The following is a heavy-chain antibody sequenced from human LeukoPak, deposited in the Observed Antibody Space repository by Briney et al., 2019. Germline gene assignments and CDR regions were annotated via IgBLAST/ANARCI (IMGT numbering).Heavy chain of an antibody. D-gene: IGHD6-19*01. V-gene: IGHV3-30*02. CDR2: IRYDGSNQ. J-gene: IGHJ4*02. Sequence: GGSLRLSCAASGFTFSSYGMHWVRQAPGKGLEWVTFIRYDGSNQYYADSAKGRFTISRDNSKNTMYLQMNSLTAEDTAVYYCAKDANSGWSYFDYWGQGALVTVSS. CDR3: AKDANSGWSYFDY. CDR1: GFTFSSYG.